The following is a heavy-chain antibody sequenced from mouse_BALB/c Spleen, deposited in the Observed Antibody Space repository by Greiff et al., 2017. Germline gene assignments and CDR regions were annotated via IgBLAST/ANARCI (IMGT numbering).Heavy chain of an antibody. J-gene: IGHJ4*01. CDR1: GYTFTSYV. Sequence: VQLKQSGPELVKPGASVKMSCKASGYTFTSYVMHWVKQKPGQGLEWIGYINPYNDGTKYNEKFKGKATLTSDKSSSTAYMELSSLTSEDSAVYYCARGGYYYGSSHYAMDYWGQGTSVTVSS. D-gene: IGHD1-1*01. CDR3: ARGGYYYGSSHYAMDY. V-gene: IGHV1-14*01. CDR2: INPYNDGT.